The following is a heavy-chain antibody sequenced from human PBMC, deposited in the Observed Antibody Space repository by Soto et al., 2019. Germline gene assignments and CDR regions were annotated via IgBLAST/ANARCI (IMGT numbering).Heavy chain of an antibody. CDR3: TTEACVLMVCDWSPNYFEY. V-gene: IGHV3-15*07. D-gene: IGHD2-8*01. CDR1: GFTFSNAW. Sequence: GGSLRLSCAASGFTFSNAWMSWVRQAPGKGLEWVGRIKSKTDGGTTDYAAPVKGRFTISRDDSKNTLYLQMNSLKTEDTAVYYCTTEACVLMVCDWSPNYFEYWGQGTLVTVSS. J-gene: IGHJ4*02. CDR2: IKSKTDGGTT.